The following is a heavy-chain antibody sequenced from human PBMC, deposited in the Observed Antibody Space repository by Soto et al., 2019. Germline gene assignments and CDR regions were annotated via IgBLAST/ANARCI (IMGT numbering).Heavy chain of an antibody. CDR1: GGSNSSGGYF. CDR2: INYSGST. Sequence: QVQLQESGPGLVKPSQTLSLTCTVSGGSNSSGGYFWSWIRQHPGKGLEWIGDINYSGSTYSNPSLKSRVTISVDTSKNQFSLKLSSVTAADTAVYYCARDILLWFGELPPRAHDAFDIWGQGTMVTVSS. CDR3: ARDILLWFGELPPRAHDAFDI. V-gene: IGHV4-31*03. D-gene: IGHD3-10*01. J-gene: IGHJ3*02.